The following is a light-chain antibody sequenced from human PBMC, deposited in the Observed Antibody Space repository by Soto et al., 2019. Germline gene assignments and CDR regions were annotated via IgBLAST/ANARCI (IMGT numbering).Light chain of an antibody. V-gene: IGLV3-25*02. Sequence: YELTQPPSVSVSPGQTARITCSGDALPKQYAYWYQQKPGQAPVLVIYKDSERPSGIPERFSGSTSGTTVTLTISGVQAEDEADYYCQSADSSGTYYVFGTGTKV. CDR3: QSADSSGTYYV. CDR1: ALPKQY. CDR2: KDS. J-gene: IGLJ1*01.